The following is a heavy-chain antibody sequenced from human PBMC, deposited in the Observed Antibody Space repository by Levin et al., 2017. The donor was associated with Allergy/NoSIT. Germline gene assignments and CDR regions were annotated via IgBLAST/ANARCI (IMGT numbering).Heavy chain of an antibody. CDR1: GYSFTSNW. CDR3: ARAPPLGYNYDYFDY. Sequence: GESLKISCKGSGYSFTSNWIGWVRQMPGKGLEWMGIIYPGDSDTRYSPSFQGQVTISADKSINTAYLQWSSLRASDTAMYYCARAPPLGYNYDYFDYWGQGTLVTVSS. CDR2: IYPGDSDT. V-gene: IGHV5-51*01. J-gene: IGHJ4*02. D-gene: IGHD5-18*01.